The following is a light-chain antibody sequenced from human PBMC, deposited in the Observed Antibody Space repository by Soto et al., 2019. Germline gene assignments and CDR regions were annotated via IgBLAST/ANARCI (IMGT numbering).Light chain of an antibody. CDR1: QDISNY. Sequence: DIQMTQSPSSLSASVGDRVTITCRATQDISNYLAWYQQKPGKVPNLLIYAASTLHAGVPSRFSGSGSGTDFTLAISSLQPEDGATYYGQKYNSAPPWTFGQGTKVEI. CDR2: AAS. V-gene: IGKV1-27*01. J-gene: IGKJ1*01. CDR3: QKYNSAPPWT.